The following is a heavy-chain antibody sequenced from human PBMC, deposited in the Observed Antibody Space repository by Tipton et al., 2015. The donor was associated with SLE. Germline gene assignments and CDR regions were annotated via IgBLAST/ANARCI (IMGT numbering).Heavy chain of an antibody. CDR3: ARDTRDTGGYFDL. V-gene: IGHV4-61*02. D-gene: IGHD5-18*01. CDR1: GGSISSGSYY. Sequence: TLSLTCTVSGGSISSGSYYWSWIRQPAGKGLEWIGRIYTSGSTNYNPSLKSRVTISVDTSKNQFFLRLRSVTAADTAVYYCARDTRDTGGYFDLWARGTLVTVSS. CDR2: IYTSGST. J-gene: IGHJ2*01.